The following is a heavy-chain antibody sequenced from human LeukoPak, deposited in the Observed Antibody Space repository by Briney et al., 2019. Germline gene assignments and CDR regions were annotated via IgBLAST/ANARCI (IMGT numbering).Heavy chain of an antibody. J-gene: IGHJ3*02. D-gene: IGHD3-22*01. V-gene: IGHV3-23*01. CDR2: ISGSGGST. Sequence: GGSLRLSCVASGFTFSSYGMSWVRQAPGKGLEWVSAISGSGGSTYYADSVKGRFTISRDNSKNTLYLQMNSLRAEDTAVYYCAKDSRDGGGVVVIRSAAFDIWGQGTMVTVSS. CDR1: GFTFSSYG. CDR3: AKDSRDGGGVVVIRSAAFDI.